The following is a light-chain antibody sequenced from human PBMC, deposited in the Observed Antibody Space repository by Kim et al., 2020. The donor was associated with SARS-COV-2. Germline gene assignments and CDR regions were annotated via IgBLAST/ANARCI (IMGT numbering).Light chain of an antibody. CDR1: QSVSSNY. CDR2: GAS. V-gene: IGKV3-20*01. J-gene: IGKJ4*01. Sequence: LSPGERATLSCRASQSVSSNYLAWYQQSPGQAPRLLIYGASSRATGIPDRFSGTGYGTDFTFTITRLEREDFAVYYCQQYASSPLTFGGGTKLEI. CDR3: QQYASSPLT.